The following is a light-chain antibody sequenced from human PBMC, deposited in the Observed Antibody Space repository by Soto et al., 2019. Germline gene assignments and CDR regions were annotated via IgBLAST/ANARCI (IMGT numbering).Light chain of an antibody. CDR1: QSVSSN. V-gene: IGKV3-15*01. J-gene: IGKJ3*01. Sequence: EIVMTQSPATLSVSPGERVTLTCRASQSVSSNLAWYQQKPGQAPRLLIYGASTRATGIPARFSGSGSGTEFTLTISSLQSEAFAVYYCQQYNNWPPFTFGPGTKVDIK. CDR3: QQYNNWPPFT. CDR2: GAS.